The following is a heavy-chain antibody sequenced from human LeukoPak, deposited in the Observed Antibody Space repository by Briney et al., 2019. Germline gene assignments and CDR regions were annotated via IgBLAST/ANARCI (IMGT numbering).Heavy chain of an antibody. Sequence: SETLSLTCTVSGGSIDSSTYYWGWIRQPPGKGLEWIGSIYSSGSTYYNPSLKSRVTVSVDTSKNQFSLKLPSVTAADTAVYYCARDRACSNGICSYFDYWGQGTVVAVSS. V-gene: IGHV4-39*01. D-gene: IGHD2-8*01. J-gene: IGHJ4*02. CDR1: GGSIDSSTYY. CDR3: ARDRACSNGICSYFDY. CDR2: IYSSGST.